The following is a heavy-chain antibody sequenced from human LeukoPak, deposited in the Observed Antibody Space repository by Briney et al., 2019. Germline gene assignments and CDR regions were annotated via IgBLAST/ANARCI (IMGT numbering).Heavy chain of an antibody. Sequence: SETLSLTCTVSGYSISSGYYWGWIRQPPGKGLEWIGSIYHSGSTYYNPSLKSRVTISVDTSKNQFSLKLSSVTAADTAVYYCASVPEPYYFDYWGQGTLVTVSS. CDR1: GYSISSGYY. J-gene: IGHJ4*02. CDR2: IYHSGST. CDR3: ASVPEPYYFDY. V-gene: IGHV4-38-2*02. D-gene: IGHD1-14*01.